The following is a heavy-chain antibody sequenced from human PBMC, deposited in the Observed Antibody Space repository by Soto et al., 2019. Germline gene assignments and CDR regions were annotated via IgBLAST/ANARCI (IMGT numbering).Heavy chain of an antibody. CDR2: FDPEDGET. CDR3: ATSVEGRSSSATVSYYFSCGLDG. D-gene: IGHD6-6*01. V-gene: IGHV1-24*01. J-gene: IGHJ6*02. CDR1: GYTLTELS. Sequence: ASVKFSCTFSGYTLTELSMHWVRQAPGNGLEWMGGFDPEDGETIYAQKFQGRVTMTEDTPTDTAYMELSSLRSEDTAVYYCATSVEGRSSSATVSYYFSCGLDGCGQGTTVTVCS.